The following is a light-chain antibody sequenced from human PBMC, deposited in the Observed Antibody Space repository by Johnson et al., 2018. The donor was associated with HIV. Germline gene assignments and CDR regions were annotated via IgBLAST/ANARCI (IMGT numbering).Light chain of an antibody. Sequence: QSVLTQPPSVSAAPGQKVTISCSGSSSNIGNNYVSWYQQLPGTAPKLLIYENNKRPSGIPDRFSGSNSGTSATLGITGLQTGDEADYYCGTWDSSLSAYVFGTGTNVTFL. CDR2: ENN. J-gene: IGLJ1*01. CDR3: GTWDSSLSAYV. CDR1: SSNIGNNY. V-gene: IGLV1-51*02.